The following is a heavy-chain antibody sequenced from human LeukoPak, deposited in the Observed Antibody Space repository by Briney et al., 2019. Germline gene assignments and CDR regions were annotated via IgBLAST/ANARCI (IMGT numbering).Heavy chain of an antibody. Sequence: PSETLILTWAAAGGSISNYYGNWIRQPAGKGLEWVGRVYGGGGTRYNPSFNSRVTMSAEKSNNHASLKLPWRTAADTAVYFCARAQPGFGGHNNDAFDIWGQGTMVTVSS. D-gene: IGHD1-1*01. CDR2: VYGGGGT. V-gene: IGHV4-4*07. CDR3: ARAQPGFGGHNNDAFDI. CDR1: GGSISNYY. J-gene: IGHJ3*02.